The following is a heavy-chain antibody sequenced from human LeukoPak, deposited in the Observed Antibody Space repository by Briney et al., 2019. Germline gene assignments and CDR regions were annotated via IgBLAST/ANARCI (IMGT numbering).Heavy chain of an antibody. J-gene: IGHJ3*01. D-gene: IGHD7-27*01. V-gene: IGHV3-30*18. Sequence: GGSLRLSCAASGFTFDTYGMHWVRQAPGKGLEWVAVISYDGNGQYYADSVKGRFTISRDNSKNTLDLQMNSLRPEDTAGYYCAKELSATPRAAVQTGDAFDVWGQGTMVTVSS. CDR3: AKELSATPRAAVQTGDAFDV. CDR2: ISYDGNGQ. CDR1: GFTFDTYG.